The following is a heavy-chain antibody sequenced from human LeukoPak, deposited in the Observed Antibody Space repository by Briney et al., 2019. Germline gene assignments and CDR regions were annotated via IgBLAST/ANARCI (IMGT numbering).Heavy chain of an antibody. J-gene: IGHJ4*02. CDR1: GCTFSNYA. D-gene: IGHD4-17*01. Sequence: ASVKVSCKASGCTFSNYAISWVRQAPGQGLEWMGGIIPIFDTPNFAQKFQGRVTITADKSTSTAYMGLSRLRSEDTAVYYCARAVQVTTGGLFDYWGQGTLVTVSS. CDR2: IIPIFDTP. CDR3: ARAVQVTTGGLFDY. V-gene: IGHV1-69*06.